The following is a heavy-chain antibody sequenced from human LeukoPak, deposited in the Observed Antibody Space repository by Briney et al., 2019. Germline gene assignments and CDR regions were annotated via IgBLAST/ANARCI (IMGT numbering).Heavy chain of an antibody. D-gene: IGHD3-9*01. J-gene: IGHJ4*02. Sequence: GGSLRLSCAASGFTFSSYAMSWVRQAPGKGLEWVSAFSGSGGSTYYADSVKGRFTISRDNSKNTLYLQMNSLRAEDTAVYYCAKDNDILTGWFDYWGQGTLVTVSS. CDR1: GFTFSSYA. V-gene: IGHV3-23*01. CDR2: FSGSGGST. CDR3: AKDNDILTGWFDY.